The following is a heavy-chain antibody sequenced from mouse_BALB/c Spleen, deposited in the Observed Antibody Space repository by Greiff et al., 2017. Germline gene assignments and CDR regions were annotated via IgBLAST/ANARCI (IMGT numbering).Heavy chain of an antibody. Sequence: DVKLVESGPGLVKPSQSLSLTCSVTGYSITSGYYWNWIRQFPGNKLEWMGYISYDGSNNYNPSLKNRISITRDTSKNQFFLKLNSVTTEDTATYYCAGVPFAYWGQGTLVTVSA. V-gene: IGHV3-6*02. CDR1: GYSITSGYY. J-gene: IGHJ3*01. CDR2: ISYDGSN. CDR3: AGVPFAY.